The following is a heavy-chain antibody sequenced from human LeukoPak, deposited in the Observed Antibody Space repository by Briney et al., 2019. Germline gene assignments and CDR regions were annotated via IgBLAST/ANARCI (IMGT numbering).Heavy chain of an antibody. CDR1: GFPFSSYS. J-gene: IGHJ4*02. D-gene: IGHD6-13*01. Sequence: GGSLRLSCVASGFPFSSYSFHWVRQPPGKGLEWVALLSYDGSIKHYADSVKGRFTLSRDNSKSSVYLQMDSLKAGDTAVYYCARGVSTWYRIDYWGQGTLVTVSS. CDR2: LSYDGSIK. V-gene: IGHV3-30*01. CDR3: ARGVSTWYRIDY.